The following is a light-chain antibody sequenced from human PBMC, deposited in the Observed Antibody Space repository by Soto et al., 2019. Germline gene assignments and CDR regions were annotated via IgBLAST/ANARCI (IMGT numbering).Light chain of an antibody. CDR1: SSNIGAGYD. CDR3: QSYDSSLSGSYV. CDR2: GNN. V-gene: IGLV1-40*01. J-gene: IGLJ1*01. Sequence: QSVLTQPPSVSGAPGQRVTISCTGSSSNIGAGYDVHWYQRLPGTAPKVLIYGNNNRPSGVPDRFSGSKSGTSASLAITGXXXEDEADXXCQSYDSSLSGSYVFGTGTKLTVL.